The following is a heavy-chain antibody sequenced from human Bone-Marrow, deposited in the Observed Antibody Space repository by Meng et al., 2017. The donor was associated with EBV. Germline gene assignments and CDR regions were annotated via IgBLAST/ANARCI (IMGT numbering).Heavy chain of an antibody. CDR3: ARPDDYNFKGFYH. D-gene: IGHD5-24*01. V-gene: IGHV1-69*01. CDR2: TIPLFGPA. Sequence: HVQLVESGAEVKKSGSSVKVSCKGSGGSFSRYGVVWVRQAPGLGLEWMGGTIPLFGPAKFARKFQGRVTVTADESTNTAYMELSSLTSEDTAVYFCARPDDYNFKGFYHWGQGTLVTVSS. CDR1: GGSFSRYG. J-gene: IGHJ4*02.